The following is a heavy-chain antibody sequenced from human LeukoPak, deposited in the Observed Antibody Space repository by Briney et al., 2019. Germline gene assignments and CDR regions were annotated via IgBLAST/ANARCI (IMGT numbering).Heavy chain of an antibody. CDR1: GYTFSSHY. CDR2: INPRSGST. CDR3: ARETGYCSGGRCYFIY. J-gene: IGHJ4*02. D-gene: IGHD2-15*01. V-gene: IGHV1-46*01. Sequence: GASVKVSCKASGYTFSSHYMYWVRQAPGQGLEWMGTINPRSGSTSHAQKFQGRVTVTRDTSTNTVYMDLSSLTSEDTAVYYCARETGYCSGGRCYFIYWGQGTLVTVSS.